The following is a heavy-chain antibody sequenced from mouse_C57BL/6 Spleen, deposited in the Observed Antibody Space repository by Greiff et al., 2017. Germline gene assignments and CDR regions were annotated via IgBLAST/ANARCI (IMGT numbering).Heavy chain of an antibody. D-gene: IGHD3-2*02. J-gene: IGHJ3*01. CDR2: INPNNGGT. CDR3: ARNEDSSGYVQFAY. CDR1: GYTFTDYY. V-gene: IGHV1-26*01. Sequence: EVKLMESGPELVKPGASVKISCKASGYTFTDYYMNWVKQSHGKSLEWIGDINPNNGGTSYNQKFKGKATLTVDKSSSTAYMELRSLTSEDSAVYYCARNEDSSGYVQFAYWGQGTLVTVSA.